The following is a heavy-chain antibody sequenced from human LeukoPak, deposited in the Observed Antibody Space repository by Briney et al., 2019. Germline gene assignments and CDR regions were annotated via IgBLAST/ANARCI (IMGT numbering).Heavy chain of an antibody. CDR3: AKRGQWLVLGAFDI. CDR2: IRYDGSNK. CDR1: GFTFSSYG. Sequence: QPGGSLRLSCAASGFTFSSYGTHWVRQAPGKGLEWVAFIRYDGSNKYYADSVKGRSTISRDNSKNTLYLQMNSLRAEDTAVYYCAKRGQWLVLGAFDIWGQGTMVTVSS. J-gene: IGHJ3*02. D-gene: IGHD6-19*01. V-gene: IGHV3-30*02.